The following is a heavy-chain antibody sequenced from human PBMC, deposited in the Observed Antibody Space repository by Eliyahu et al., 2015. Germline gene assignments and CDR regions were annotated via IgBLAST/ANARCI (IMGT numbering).Heavy chain of an antibody. CDR3: ARQTTVTAFNY. D-gene: IGHD4-11*01. Sequence: QMQLQESGPGLVKPSETLSLTCXVSGGPLTNTIYYWGWIRQPPGKGLEWIVDIYDSGGAYYNPSLKSRVTISLDTSKNQFSLNLTSLTAADTAVYYCARQTTVTAFNYWGQGTLVTVSS. V-gene: IGHV4-39*01. CDR2: IYDSGGA. CDR1: GGPLTNTIYY. J-gene: IGHJ4*02.